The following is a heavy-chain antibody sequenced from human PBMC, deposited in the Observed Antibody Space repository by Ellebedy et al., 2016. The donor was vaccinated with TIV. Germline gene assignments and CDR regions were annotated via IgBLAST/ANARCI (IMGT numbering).Heavy chain of an antibody. CDR3: AKGRIVAAADY. CDR2: ISYDGSNK. Sequence: GESLKISCAASGFTFSSYCMHWVRQAPGKGLEWVAVISYDGSNKYYADSVKGRFTISRDNSKNTLYLQMNSLRAEDTAVYYCAKGRIVAAADYWGQGTLVTVSS. J-gene: IGHJ4*02. D-gene: IGHD6-25*01. V-gene: IGHV3-30*18. CDR1: GFTFSSYC.